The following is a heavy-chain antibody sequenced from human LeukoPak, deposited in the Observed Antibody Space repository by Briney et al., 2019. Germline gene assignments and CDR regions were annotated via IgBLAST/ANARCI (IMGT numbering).Heavy chain of an antibody. J-gene: IGHJ4*02. CDR3: ARVNAPVATCDY. CDR1: GYSISSTYY. CDR2: ISHSGNT. D-gene: IGHD1-1*01. Sequence: PSETLSLTCTVSGYSISSTYYGAWIRQPPGKGLEWIATISHSGNTYYTPSLESRLTISLDTSKNHFSPRLSSVTAADTAVYYCARVNAPVATCDYWGLGTLVAVSS. V-gene: IGHV4-38-2*02.